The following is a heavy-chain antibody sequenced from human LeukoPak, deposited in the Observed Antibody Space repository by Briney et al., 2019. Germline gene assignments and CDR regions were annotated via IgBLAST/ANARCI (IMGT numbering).Heavy chain of an antibody. J-gene: IGHJ4*02. CDR3: ARYSGSPYYFDY. CDR1: GGSISSSSYY. Sequence: ASETLSLTCTVSGGSISSSSYYWGWIRQPPGKGLEWIGSIYYSGSTYYNPSLKSRVTISVDTSKNQFSLKLSSVTAADTAVYYCARYSGSPYYFDYWGQGTLVTVSS. V-gene: IGHV4-39*01. D-gene: IGHD1-26*01. CDR2: IYYSGST.